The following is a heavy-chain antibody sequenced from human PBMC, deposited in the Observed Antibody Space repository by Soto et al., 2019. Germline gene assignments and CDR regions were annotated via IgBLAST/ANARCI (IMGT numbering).Heavy chain of an antibody. V-gene: IGHV3-48*03. D-gene: IGHD3-3*01. J-gene: IGHJ5*02. CDR2: ISSSGSTI. Sequence: GGSLRLSCAASGFTFSSYEMNWVRQAPGKGLEWVSYISSSGSTIYHADSVKGRFTISRDNAKNSLYLQMNSLRAEDTAVYYCARAEYDFWSGYYTRWFDPWGQGTLVTVSS. CDR1: GFTFSSYE. CDR3: ARAEYDFWSGYYTRWFDP.